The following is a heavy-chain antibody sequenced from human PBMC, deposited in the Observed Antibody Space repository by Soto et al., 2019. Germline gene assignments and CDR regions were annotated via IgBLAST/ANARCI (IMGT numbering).Heavy chain of an antibody. V-gene: IGHV4-39*01. Sequence: NPSETLSLTCTVSGGAIRNSIYYWGWLRQPPGKGLEWIGTIYYDGSVAYSPSLKSRVTLSVDTSRNHFSVKINSVTAADTAVYFCARHRIAVAGPLDYWGQGTLVTVSS. CDR3: ARHRIAVAGPLDY. J-gene: IGHJ4*02. D-gene: IGHD6-19*01. CDR2: IYYDGSV. CDR1: GGAIRNSIYY.